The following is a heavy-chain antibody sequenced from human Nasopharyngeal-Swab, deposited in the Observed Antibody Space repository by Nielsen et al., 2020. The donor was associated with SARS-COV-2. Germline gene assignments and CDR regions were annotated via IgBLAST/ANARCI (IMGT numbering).Heavy chain of an antibody. Sequence: GGSLRLSCATSGYRVTDYWIAWVRQAAGKGLECMGTIFPGDSDTRYSPSFEGRVTISVDQSITTAYLHWTSLKASDTAKYYCAIGAAVGTLFHGMDVWGQGTMVTVSS. V-gene: IGHV5-51*01. CDR3: AIGAAVGTLFHGMDV. CDR1: GYRVTDYW. J-gene: IGHJ6*02. CDR2: IFPGDSDT. D-gene: IGHD1-26*01.